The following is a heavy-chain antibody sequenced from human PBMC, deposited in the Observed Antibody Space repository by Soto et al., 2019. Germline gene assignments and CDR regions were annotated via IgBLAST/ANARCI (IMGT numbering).Heavy chain of an antibody. Sequence: QVQLVESGGGVVQPGRSLKLSCAASGFTFSNYGMHWVRQAPGKGLQWVAVTWYDRSKQHYADSVKGRFTISRDNSRNALYLQMHSLRVEDTGVYYCANIRGYSGYDAPISYLYGMDVWGQGTTVTVSS. J-gene: IGHJ6*02. CDR2: TWYDRSKQ. V-gene: IGHV3-33*06. CDR3: ANIRGYSGYDAPISYLYGMDV. D-gene: IGHD5-12*01. CDR1: GFTFSNYG.